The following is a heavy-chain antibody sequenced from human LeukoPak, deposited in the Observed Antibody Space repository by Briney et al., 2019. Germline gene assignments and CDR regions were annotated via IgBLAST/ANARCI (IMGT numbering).Heavy chain of an antibody. J-gene: IGHJ3*02. CDR3: ARGREQPYDFWSGSPDAFDI. V-gene: IGHV1-69*13. CDR2: IIPIFGTA. CDR1: GYTFTGYY. D-gene: IGHD3-3*01. Sequence: ASVKVSCKASGYTFTGYYMHWVRQAPGQGLEWMGGIIPIFGTANYAQKFQGRVTITADESTSTAYMELSSLRSEDTAVYYCARGREQPYDFWSGSPDAFDIWGQGTMVTVSS.